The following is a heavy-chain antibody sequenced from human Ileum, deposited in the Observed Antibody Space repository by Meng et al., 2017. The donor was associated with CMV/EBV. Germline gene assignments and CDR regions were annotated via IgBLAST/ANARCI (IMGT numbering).Heavy chain of an antibody. CDR2: IRTHTGDT. D-gene: IGHD3-16*01. CDR1: GFTFSGYY. V-gene: IGHV1-2*02. J-gene: IGHJ4*02. Sequence: QVQLVQSGAEVNKPGASVKVACTTSGFTFSGYYIHWVRQAPGQGLEWMGWIRTHTGDTKYQQNFQGRVTLTRDTSISTAYMELVGLTSDDTAVYYCARETGEGTRDFGYWGQGTLVTVSS. CDR3: ARETGEGTRDFGY.